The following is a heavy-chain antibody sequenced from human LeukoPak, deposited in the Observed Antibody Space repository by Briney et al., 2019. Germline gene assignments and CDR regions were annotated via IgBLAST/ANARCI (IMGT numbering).Heavy chain of an antibody. J-gene: IGHJ4*02. Sequence: GGSLRLSCAASGFTFSSYAMSWVRQAPGKGLEWVSAISGSGGSIYYADSVKGRFTISRDNSKNTLYLQMNSLRAEDTAVYYCAKDTAMGGFYYWGQGTLVTVSS. CDR2: ISGSGGSI. D-gene: IGHD5-18*01. V-gene: IGHV3-23*01. CDR3: AKDTAMGGFYY. CDR1: GFTFSSYA.